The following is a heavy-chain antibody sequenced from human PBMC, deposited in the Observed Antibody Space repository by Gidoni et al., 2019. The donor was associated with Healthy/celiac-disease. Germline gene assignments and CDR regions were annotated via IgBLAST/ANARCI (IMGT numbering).Heavy chain of an antibody. CDR2: IWYDGSNK. D-gene: IGHD3-16*01. CDR3: ARDGTLGGGSAAFDI. J-gene: IGHJ3*02. V-gene: IGHV3-33*01. CDR1: GFPFMSYG. Sequence: QVQLVESGGGVVQPGRSLRLSCAASGFPFMSYGMHWVRPAPGKGLEWVAVIWYDGSNKYYADSVKGRFTISRDNSKNTLYLQMNSLRAEDTAVYYCARDGTLGGGSAAFDIWGQGTMVTVSS.